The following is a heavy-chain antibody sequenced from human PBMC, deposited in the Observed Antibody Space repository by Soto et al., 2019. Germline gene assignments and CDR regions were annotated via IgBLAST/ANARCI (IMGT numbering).Heavy chain of an antibody. V-gene: IGHV3-30*18. J-gene: IGHJ5*02. Sequence: PGGSLRLSCAASGFTFTSHGMHWVRQAPGKGLEWVAIISYDGSNKYYADSVKGRFTISRDNSKNTVYLQMNSLRAEDTAVYYCANDFTPGIYYDKIHVPWFDPRGQGTQVTVSS. CDR2: ISYDGSNK. D-gene: IGHD3-3*01. CDR1: GFTFTSHG. CDR3: ANDFTPGIYYDKIHVPWFDP.